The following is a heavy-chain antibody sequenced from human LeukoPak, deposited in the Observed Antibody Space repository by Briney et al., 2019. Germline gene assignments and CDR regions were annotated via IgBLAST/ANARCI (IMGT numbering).Heavy chain of an antibody. V-gene: IGHV5-51*01. CDR1: GYSFTTYW. CDR3: ARRGYCSGGSCNSAPFDY. D-gene: IGHD2-15*01. CDR2: IYPGDSDT. J-gene: IGHJ4*02. Sequence: GESLKISCQGSGYSFTTYWIGWVRQMPGKGLEWMGIIYPGDSDTRYSPSFLGQVTISADKSLSTAYLQWSSLKASDTAVYYCARRGYCSGGSCNSAPFDYWGQGILVTVSS.